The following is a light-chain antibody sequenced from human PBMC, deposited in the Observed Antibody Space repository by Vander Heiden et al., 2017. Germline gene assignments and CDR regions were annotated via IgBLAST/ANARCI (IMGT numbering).Light chain of an antibody. CDR2: KVS. CDR1: QSPQHGDGNTY. V-gene: IGKV2-30*02. Sequence: DAVLTQSPLSLPVTLGQPASISCKSSQSPQHGDGNTYLNWFHQRPGQSPRRLIYKVSNRDSGVPDRFSGSKSGTDFTLTISRVEAEDVGVYYCMQGTHWPYTFGQGTKLEI. CDR3: MQGTHWPYT. J-gene: IGKJ2*01.